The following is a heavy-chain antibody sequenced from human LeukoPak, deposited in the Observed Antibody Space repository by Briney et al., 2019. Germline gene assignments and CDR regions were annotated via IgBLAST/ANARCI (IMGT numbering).Heavy chain of an antibody. CDR2: IYHSGST. CDR1: GGSISSGDYY. CDR3: ARVNLRMASFDY. V-gene: IGHV4-39*07. Sequence: SQTLSLTCTVSGGSISSGDYYWGWIRQPPGKGLEWIGSIYHSGSTYYNPSHKSRVTISVDTSKNQFSLKLSSVTAADTAVYYCARVNLRMASFDYWGQGTLVTVSS. D-gene: IGHD1-14*01. J-gene: IGHJ4*02.